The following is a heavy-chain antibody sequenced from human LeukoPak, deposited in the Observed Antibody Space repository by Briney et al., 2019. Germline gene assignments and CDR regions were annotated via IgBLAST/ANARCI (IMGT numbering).Heavy chain of an antibody. D-gene: IGHD3-10*01. Sequence: SETLSLTCTVSGGSISSGGYYWSWIRQHPGKGLEWIGYIYYSGSTNYNPSLKSRVTISVDTSKNQFSLRLSSVTAADTAMYYCARDRYSSGMNGMDVWGQGTTVTVSS. J-gene: IGHJ6*02. V-gene: IGHV4-31*03. CDR1: GGSISSGGYY. CDR2: IYYSGST. CDR3: ARDRYSSGMNGMDV.